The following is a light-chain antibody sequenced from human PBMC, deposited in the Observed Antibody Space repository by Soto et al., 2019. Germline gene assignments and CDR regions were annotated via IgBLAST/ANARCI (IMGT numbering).Light chain of an antibody. Sequence: EIVLTQSPSTLSSFPGDRVTLSCRASQYINTRLAWYQHRPGQAPRLLIYQTSIRAAGIPARFSASGTGTDYTLTISDVQHEDFVVYYCHQRQSWPRTFGQGTKVDIK. CDR3: HQRQSWPRT. V-gene: IGKV3-11*01. CDR2: QTS. J-gene: IGKJ1*01. CDR1: QYINTR.